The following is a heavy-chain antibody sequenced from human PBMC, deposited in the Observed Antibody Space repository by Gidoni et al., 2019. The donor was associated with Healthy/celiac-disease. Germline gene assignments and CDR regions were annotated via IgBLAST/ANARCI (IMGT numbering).Heavy chain of an antibody. J-gene: IGHJ6*02. D-gene: IGHD3-3*01. CDR1: GFTFSSYS. CDR3: ARLQWLLFEDPNGMDV. Sequence: EVQLVESGGGLVQPGGSLSLSCAASGFTFSSYSMNWVRQAPGKGLEWVSYISSSSSTIYYADSVKGRFTISRDNAKNSLYLQMNSLRDEDTAVYYCARLQWLLFEDPNGMDVWGQGTTVTVSS. V-gene: IGHV3-48*02. CDR2: ISSSSSTI.